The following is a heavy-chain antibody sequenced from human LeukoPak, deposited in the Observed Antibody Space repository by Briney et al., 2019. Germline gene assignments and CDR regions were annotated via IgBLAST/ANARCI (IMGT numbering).Heavy chain of an antibody. CDR2: TYYRSKWYN. Sequence: SQTLSLTCVISGDSVSSNSAAWNWIRQSPSRGLEWLGRTYYRSKWYNDYAVSVKSRITINPDTSKNQFSLQLNSVTPEDTAVYYCARAAQPWYYDSSGLGYWFDPWGREPWSPSPQ. J-gene: IGHJ5*02. D-gene: IGHD3-22*01. V-gene: IGHV6-1*01. CDR1: GDSVSSNSAA. CDR3: ARAAQPWYYDSSGLGYWFDP.